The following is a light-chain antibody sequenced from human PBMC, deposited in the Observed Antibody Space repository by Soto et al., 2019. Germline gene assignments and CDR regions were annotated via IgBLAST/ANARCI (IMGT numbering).Light chain of an antibody. CDR2: DAS. V-gene: IGKV3-15*01. CDR3: QQYNDWPPAT. J-gene: IGKJ4*01. CDR1: QSVSSN. Sequence: EILMTQSPATLSVSPGERATLSCRASQSVSSNLAWYQQKAGQAPRLLIYDASTRATGIPARFSGSGSGTEFTLTISSRQSEDFAVYYCQQYNDWPPATFGGGTKVEIK.